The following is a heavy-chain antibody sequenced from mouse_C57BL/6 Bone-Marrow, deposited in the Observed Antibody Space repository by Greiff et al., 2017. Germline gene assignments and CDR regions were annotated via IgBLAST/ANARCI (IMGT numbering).Heavy chain of an antibody. D-gene: IGHD1-1*01. CDR2: IYPGGGYT. CDR1: GYTFTNYW. J-gene: IGHJ2*01. CDR3: ARHYYGSSYGY. V-gene: IGHV1-63*01. Sequence: VQLQQSGAELVRPGTSVKMSCKASGYTFTNYWIGWAKQRPGHGLEWIGDIYPGGGYTNYNEKFKGKATLTADKSSSTADMQFSSLTSEDSAIYYCARHYYGSSYGYWGQGTTLTVSS.